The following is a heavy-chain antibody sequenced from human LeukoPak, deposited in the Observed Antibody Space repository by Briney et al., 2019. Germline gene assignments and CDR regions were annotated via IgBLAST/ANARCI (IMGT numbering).Heavy chain of an antibody. CDR1: GFTFSSYG. V-gene: IGHV3-23*01. Sequence: PGGSLRLSCAASGFTFSSYGITWVRQAPGKGLEWVSTISATGGSTYYADSVKGRFTISRDNSKDTLYLQMNSQRAEDTAVYYCAKGGYSSGWRNYFDYWGQGTLVTVSS. CDR2: ISATGGST. D-gene: IGHD6-19*01. CDR3: AKGGYSSGWRNYFDY. J-gene: IGHJ4*02.